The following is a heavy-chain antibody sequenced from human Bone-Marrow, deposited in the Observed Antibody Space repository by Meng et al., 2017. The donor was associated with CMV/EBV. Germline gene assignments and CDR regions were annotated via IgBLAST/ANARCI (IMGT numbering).Heavy chain of an antibody. CDR3: ARDRRGGSITIFGVAFDY. CDR2: IRDGGITT. V-gene: IGHV3-11*04. CDR1: GFTFSDYY. Sequence: GGSLRLSCAASGFTFSDYYMSWIRQAPGKGLEWVSYIRDGGITTYYVDSVKGRFTISRDNAKNSLYLQMNSLRADDTAVYYCARDRRGGSITIFGVAFDYWGQGTLVTVSS. J-gene: IGHJ4*02. D-gene: IGHD3-3*01.